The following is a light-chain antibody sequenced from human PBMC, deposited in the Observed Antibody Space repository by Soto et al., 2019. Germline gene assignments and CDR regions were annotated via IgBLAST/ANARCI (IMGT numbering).Light chain of an antibody. CDR2: SAF. J-gene: IGKJ5*01. CDR3: QQGSTTPIT. CDR1: QNIASF. V-gene: IGKV1-39*01. Sequence: DIQMSQSPSSLSASIGDRVTLTGRPIQNIASFLNWYQQKPGEAPRLLVYSAFRIQSGVPSRFNASGSGTDFTLSISSLQPEDFSTYYCQQGSTTPITFGLGTRLDTK.